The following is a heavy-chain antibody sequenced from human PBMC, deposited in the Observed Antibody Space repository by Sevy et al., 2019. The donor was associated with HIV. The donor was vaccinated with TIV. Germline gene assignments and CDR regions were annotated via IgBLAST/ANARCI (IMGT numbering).Heavy chain of an antibody. J-gene: IGHJ3*02. CDR1: GFTFSTYT. CDR2: ISSSANYI. D-gene: IGHD3-10*01. V-gene: IGHV3-21*01. Sequence: GGCLRLSCSASGFTFSTYTMSWVRQAPGKGLEWVSSISSSANYIYYADSLKGRFTISRDNAKNSLYLQMNSLRAEDTAVYYCARPYGSGSWEAFDIWGQGTMVTVSS. CDR3: ARPYGSGSWEAFDI.